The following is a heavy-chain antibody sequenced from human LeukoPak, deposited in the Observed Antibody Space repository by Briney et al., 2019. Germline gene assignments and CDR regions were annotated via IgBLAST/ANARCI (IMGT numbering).Heavy chain of an antibody. CDR2: IYPGDSDT. CDR3: VRPNRGALFDY. D-gene: IGHD1-14*01. Sequence: GESLKISCKVSGDSFTNYWIGWVRQMPGKGVEWMGIIYPGDSDTKYSPSFQGDVTISADKSISTTYLQWRSLKASDTAFYYCVRPNRGALFDYWGQGTLVTISS. CDR1: GDSFTNYW. V-gene: IGHV5-51*01. J-gene: IGHJ4*02.